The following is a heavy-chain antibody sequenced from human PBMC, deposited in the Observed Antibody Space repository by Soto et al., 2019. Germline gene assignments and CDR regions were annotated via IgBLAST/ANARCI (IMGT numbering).Heavy chain of an antibody. D-gene: IGHD3-3*02. Sequence: TVSGDSIISSDFYWGWVRQPPGKGLEWIGSIFYLGSSYYNPSLKSRVTMSVDTSKNQFSLRLRSVAAADTALYFCARHSLALRKNNWFDPWGQGXMVTVSS. CDR1: GDSIISSDFY. J-gene: IGHJ5*02. V-gene: IGHV4-39*01. CDR3: ARHSLALRKNNWFDP. CDR2: IFYLGSS.